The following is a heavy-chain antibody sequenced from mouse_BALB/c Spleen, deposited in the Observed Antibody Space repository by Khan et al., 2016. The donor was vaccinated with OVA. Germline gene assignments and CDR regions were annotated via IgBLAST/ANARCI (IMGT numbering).Heavy chain of an antibody. CDR2: ISSGSSTF. V-gene: IGHV5-17*02. D-gene: IGHD1-1*02. CDR3: ARILGIYAMDY. Sequence: EVELVESGGGLVQPGGSRKLSCAASGFTFSSFGMFWIRQAPAKGLEWVAYISSGSSTFYYAATVKGRVTISRDNPKHTLFLHMTSLRAEDTVMYYCARILGIYAMDYWGQGTSVTVSS. J-gene: IGHJ4*01. CDR1: GFTFSSFG.